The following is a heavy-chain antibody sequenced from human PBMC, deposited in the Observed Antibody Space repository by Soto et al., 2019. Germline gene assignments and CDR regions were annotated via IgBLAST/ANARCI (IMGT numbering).Heavy chain of an antibody. J-gene: IGHJ6*02. CDR2: IIPIFGTA. V-gene: IGHV1-69*06. CDR1: GGTFSSYA. CDR3: ARGVGVVIGLYYYGMDV. D-gene: IGHD3-3*01. Sequence: GASVKVSCKASGGTFSSYAISWVRQAPGQGLEWIGGIIPIFGTANYAQKFQGRVTSTADKSTSTAYMELSSLRSEDTAVYYCARGVGVVIGLYYYGMDVWGQGTTVTVSS.